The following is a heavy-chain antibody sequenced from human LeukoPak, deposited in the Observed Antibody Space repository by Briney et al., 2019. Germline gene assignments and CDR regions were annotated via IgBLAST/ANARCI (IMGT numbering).Heavy chain of an antibody. CDR1: GFTFSSYA. V-gene: IGHV3-30-3*01. J-gene: IGHJ4*02. Sequence: GGSLRLSCAASGFTFSSYAMHWVRQAPGKGLEWVALISYDGSNKYYADSVKGRFTISRDNSKNTLYLQMNSLRAEDTAVYYCVGPIFGVVMNPFDYWGQGTLVTVSS. CDR2: ISYDGSNK. D-gene: IGHD3-3*01. CDR3: VGPIFGVVMNPFDY.